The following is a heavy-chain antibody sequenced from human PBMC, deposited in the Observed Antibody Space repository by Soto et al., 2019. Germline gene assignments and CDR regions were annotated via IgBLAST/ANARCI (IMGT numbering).Heavy chain of an antibody. J-gene: IGHJ5*02. CDR2: MNPNSGHT. D-gene: IGHD3-16*01. V-gene: IGHV1-8*01. CDR1: GYTFTSHD. Sequence: QVQLVQSGAEVKKPGASVQVSCKASGYTFTSHDINWMRQTTGQGLEWMGWMNPNSGHTNYAQKFKGRVTMTRDTSISTAYMELTNLRSEDTAIYYCASDMSTTWGQGTLVTVSS. CDR3: ASDMSTT.